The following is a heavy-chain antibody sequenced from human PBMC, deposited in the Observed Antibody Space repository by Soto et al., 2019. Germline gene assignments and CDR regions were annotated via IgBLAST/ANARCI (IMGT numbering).Heavy chain of an antibody. CDR2: IYYGGST. CDR3: ARGSGIRTTVRYGVEDV. D-gene: IGHD1-26*01. V-gene: IGHV4-30-2*01. J-gene: IGHJ6*02. CDR1: GGSISSGDYS. Sequence: PSETLSLTCAVSGGSISSGDYSWNWIRQPPGKGLEWIGYIYYGGSTYYNPSLQSRVTMSVDRSRNQFSLKLNSVTAADTAVYYCARGSGIRTTVRYGVEDVWGQGTTVTVSS.